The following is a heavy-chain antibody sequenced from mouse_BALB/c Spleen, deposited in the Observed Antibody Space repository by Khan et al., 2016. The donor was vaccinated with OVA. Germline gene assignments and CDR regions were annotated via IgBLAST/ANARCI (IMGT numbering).Heavy chain of an antibody. CDR3: ARSLYYSYGYALDC. V-gene: IGHV3-2*02. Sequence: EVQLQEPGPGLVKPSQSLSLTCTVTGYSIISDYAWNWIRQFPGNKLEWMGYIRSTGGTSYNPSLKIRISITRDTSKNQFFLQLKSVTAEDTATYDCARSLYYSYGYALDCWGRGTLVTVSS. D-gene: IGHD2-14*01. CDR1: GYSIISDYA. J-gene: IGHJ4*01. CDR2: IRSTGGT.